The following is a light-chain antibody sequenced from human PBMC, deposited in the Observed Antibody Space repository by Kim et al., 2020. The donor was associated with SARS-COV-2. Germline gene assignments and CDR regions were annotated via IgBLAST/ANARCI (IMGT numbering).Light chain of an antibody. V-gene: IGKV3-15*01. CDR2: DAT. CDR1: QTINIK. J-gene: IGKJ1*01. Sequence: SPGERATLSCRASQTINIKLVWYQQKPGQAPRLLIYDATTRATGVPARFIGSGSETDFTLTISSLQSEDFAVYYCQQSNDWPPLTFGQGTKVDIK. CDR3: QQSNDWPPLT.